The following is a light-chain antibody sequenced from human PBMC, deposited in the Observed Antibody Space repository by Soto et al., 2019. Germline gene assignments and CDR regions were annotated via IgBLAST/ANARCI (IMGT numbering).Light chain of an antibody. J-gene: IGKJ1*01. CDR3: QQYCQQYGSSPPSWT. V-gene: IGKV3-20*01. CDR1: QTVSSSY. Sequence: ETVLTQSPGTLSLSPGERATLSCRASQTVSSSYLAWYQQKPGQAPRLLIYGASSRATGIPDRFSGSGSGTHFTLTISRLKPEDFAVYYCQQYCQQYGSSPPSWTFGQGTRVEIK. CDR2: GAS.